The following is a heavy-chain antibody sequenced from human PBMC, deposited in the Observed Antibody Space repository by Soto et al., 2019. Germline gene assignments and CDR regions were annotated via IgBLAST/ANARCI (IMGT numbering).Heavy chain of an antibody. CDR1: GFTFSSYA. J-gene: IGHJ6*02. V-gene: IGHV3-23*01. Sequence: GGSLRLSCAASGFTFSSYAMSWVRQAPGKGLEWVSAISGSGGSTYYADSVKGRFTISRDNSKNTLYLQMNSLRAEDTAVYYCAKDRSITMVRGVIITPYGMDVWGQGTTVTVSS. CDR2: ISGSGGST. CDR3: AKDRSITMVRGVIITPYGMDV. D-gene: IGHD3-10*01.